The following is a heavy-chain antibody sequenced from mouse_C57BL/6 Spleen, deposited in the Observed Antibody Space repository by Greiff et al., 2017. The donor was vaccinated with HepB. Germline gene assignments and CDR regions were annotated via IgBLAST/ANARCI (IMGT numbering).Heavy chain of an antibody. Sequence: QVQLKESGPGLVAPSQSLSITCTVSGFSLTSYGVHWVRQPPGKGLEWLVVIWSDGSTTYNSALKSRLSISKDNSKSQVFLKMNSLQTDDTAMYYCARHNYGSRYWYFDVWGTGTTVTVSS. V-gene: IGHV2-6-1*01. CDR1: GFSLTSYG. J-gene: IGHJ1*03. CDR3: ARHNYGSRYWYFDV. CDR2: IWSDGST. D-gene: IGHD1-1*01.